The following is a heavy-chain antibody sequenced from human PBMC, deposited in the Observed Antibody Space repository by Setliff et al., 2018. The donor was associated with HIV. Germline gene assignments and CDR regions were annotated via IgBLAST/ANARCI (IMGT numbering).Heavy chain of an antibody. J-gene: IGHJ6*02. D-gene: IGHD3-22*01. V-gene: IGHV1-18*01. Sequence: GASVKVSCKTSGYTLSRYGINWVRQAPGQGLEGMGWIGAYDGSTKYAQKFQDRVTMSTDTSPSTAYMELRSLISDDTAVYYSAREWEYESSGYSFYYGMDVWGQGTTVTVSS. CDR3: AREWEYESSGYSFYYGMDV. CDR1: GYTLSRYG. CDR2: IGAYDGST.